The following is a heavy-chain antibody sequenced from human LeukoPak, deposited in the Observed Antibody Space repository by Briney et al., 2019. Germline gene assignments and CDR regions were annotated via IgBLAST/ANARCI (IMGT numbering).Heavy chain of an antibody. D-gene: IGHD3-3*01. CDR1: GGTFSSYA. Sequence: ASVKVSCKASGGTFSSYAISWVRQAPGQGLEWMGRIIPIFGTANYAQKFQGRVTITTDESTSTAYMELSSLRSEDAAVYYCARDQDYDFWSGSDYWGQGTLVTVSS. CDR2: IIPIFGTA. CDR3: ARDQDYDFWSGSDY. V-gene: IGHV1-69*05. J-gene: IGHJ4*02.